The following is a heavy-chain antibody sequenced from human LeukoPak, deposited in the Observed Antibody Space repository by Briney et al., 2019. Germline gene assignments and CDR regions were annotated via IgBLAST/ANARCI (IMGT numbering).Heavy chain of an antibody. Sequence: ASVKVSCKASGYTFDRFDINWVRQAPGQGLEWMGWISAYNGNTNYAQKLQGRVTMTTDTSTSTAYMELRSLRSDDTAVYYCARDGYCSSTSCYRNWFDPWGQGTLVTVSS. J-gene: IGHJ5*02. V-gene: IGHV1-18*01. CDR1: GYTFDRFD. CDR2: ISAYNGNT. D-gene: IGHD2-2*01. CDR3: ARDGYCSSTSCYRNWFDP.